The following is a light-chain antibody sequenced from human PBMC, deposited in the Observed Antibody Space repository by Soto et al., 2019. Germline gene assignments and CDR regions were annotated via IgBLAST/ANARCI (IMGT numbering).Light chain of an antibody. V-gene: IGKV1-27*01. CDR2: DAS. CDR1: QGISNS. CDR3: QKYNGAPWT. J-gene: IGKJ1*01. Sequence: DIQMTQSPSSLSASVGDRVTITCRASQGISNSLAWYQQRPGKVPELLIYDASTLQFGVSSRFSGSGSGTHFTLTISSRQPGDVATYYCQKYNGAPWTFGQGTKVEIK.